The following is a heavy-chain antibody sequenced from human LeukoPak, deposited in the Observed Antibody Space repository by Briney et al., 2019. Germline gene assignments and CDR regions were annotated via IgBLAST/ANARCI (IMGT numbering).Heavy chain of an antibody. J-gene: IGHJ4*02. CDR2: ISSSGRSI. Sequence: GGSLRLSCAASGFTFSSYEMNWVRQTPGKGLEWLSYISSSGRSIYYADSVKGRFTISRDNAKSSVYLQMNSLRAEDTAVYYCAGDPGSYFHSWGQGTLVTVSS. CDR3: AGDPGSYFHS. CDR1: GFTFSSYE. V-gene: IGHV3-48*03. D-gene: IGHD3-10*01.